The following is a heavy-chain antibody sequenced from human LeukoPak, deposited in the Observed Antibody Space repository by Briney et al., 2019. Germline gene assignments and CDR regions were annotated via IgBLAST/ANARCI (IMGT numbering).Heavy chain of an antibody. CDR1: GGSFSGYY. CDR3: ATNGNYDYVWGSYRSNWFDP. D-gene: IGHD3-16*02. CDR2: INHSGST. Sequence: PSETLSLTCAVYGGSFSGYYWSWIRQPPGKGLEWIGEINHSGSTNYNPSLKSRVTISVDTSKNQFSLKLSSVTAADTAVYYCATNGNYDYVWGSYRSNWFDPWGQGTLVTVSS. J-gene: IGHJ5*02. V-gene: IGHV4-34*01.